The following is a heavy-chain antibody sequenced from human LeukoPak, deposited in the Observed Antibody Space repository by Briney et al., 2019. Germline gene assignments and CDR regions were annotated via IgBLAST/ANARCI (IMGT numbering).Heavy chain of an antibody. Sequence: QSGGSLRLSCAASGFTFSSYAMHWVRQAPGKGLEWVAVISYDGSNKYYADSVKGRFTISRDNSKNTLYLQMNSLRAEDTAVYYCARGMGYSYGLGFDYWGQGTLVTVSS. CDR2: ISYDGSNK. D-gene: IGHD5-18*01. CDR1: GFTFSSYA. CDR3: ARGMGYSYGLGFDY. V-gene: IGHV3-30-3*01. J-gene: IGHJ4*02.